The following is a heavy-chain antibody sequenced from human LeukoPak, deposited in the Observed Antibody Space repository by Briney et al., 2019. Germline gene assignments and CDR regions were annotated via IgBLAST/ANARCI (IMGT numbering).Heavy chain of an antibody. CDR1: GGSISSSSYY. D-gene: IGHD5-24*01. V-gene: IGHV4-61*05. Sequence: SETLSLTCTVSGGSISSSSYYWGWIRQPPGKGLEWIGYIYYSGSTNYNPSLKSRVTISVDTSKNQFSLKLSSVTAADTAVYYCARVSWDGYNSGAFDIWGQGTMVTVSS. CDR2: IYYSGST. J-gene: IGHJ3*02. CDR3: ARVSWDGYNSGAFDI.